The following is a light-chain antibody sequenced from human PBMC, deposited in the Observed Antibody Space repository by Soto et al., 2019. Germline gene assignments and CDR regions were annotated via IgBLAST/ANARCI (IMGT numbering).Light chain of an antibody. CDR3: LSFDSSLSVV. Sequence: QSVLTQPPSVSGAPGQRVTISCTGSSSNIGAGYDVHWYQQLPGRAPKLLIYGNTNRPSGVPDRFSGSKSGTSAFLAITGLQAEDEADYYCLSFDSSLSVVFGGGTEVTVL. V-gene: IGLV1-40*01. CDR1: SSNIGAGYD. J-gene: IGLJ2*01. CDR2: GNT.